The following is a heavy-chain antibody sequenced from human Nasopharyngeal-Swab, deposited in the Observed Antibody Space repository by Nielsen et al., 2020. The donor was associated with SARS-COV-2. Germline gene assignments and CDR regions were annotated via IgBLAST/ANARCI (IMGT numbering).Heavy chain of an antibody. CDR2: SYYSGST. Sequence: RQAPGKGLEWIGSSYYSGSTYYNPSLKSRVTISVDTSKNQFSLKLSSVTAADTAVYYCARHKLSGIAVAGAAVNWFDPWGQGTLVTVSS. J-gene: IGHJ5*02. V-gene: IGHV4-39*01. D-gene: IGHD6-19*01. CDR3: ARHKLSGIAVAGAAVNWFDP.